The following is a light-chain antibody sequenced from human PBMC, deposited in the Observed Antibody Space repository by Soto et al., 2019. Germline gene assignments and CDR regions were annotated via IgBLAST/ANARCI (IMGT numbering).Light chain of an antibody. CDR3: QQRYSWPPT. CDR1: QYVSSF. J-gene: IGKJ1*01. Sequence: EIVMTQSPATLSVSPGERATLSCRASQYVSSFLAWYQQKAGQAPRLLIYDASHRATGIPARYSGSGSGTDFTLTINSLDPEEFALYYCQQRYSWPPTFGQRTKVDIK. V-gene: IGKV3-11*01. CDR2: DAS.